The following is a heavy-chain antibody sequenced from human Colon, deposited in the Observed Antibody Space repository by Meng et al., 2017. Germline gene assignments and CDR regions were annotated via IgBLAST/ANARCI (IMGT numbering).Heavy chain of an antibody. D-gene: IGHD6-19*01. V-gene: IGHV4-4*02. CDR1: GGSISSSQW. Sequence: QAPLQEAGPGLVEASGTLSLTCEVSGGSISSSQWWSWVRQPPGKGLEWIGQIYLGGSPAYSPSLESRVIMSLDKSKNQLSLRLTSVAAADTAVYYCARHGGWHFDYWGQGALVTVSS. J-gene: IGHJ4*02. CDR3: ARHGGWHFDY. CDR2: IYLGGSP.